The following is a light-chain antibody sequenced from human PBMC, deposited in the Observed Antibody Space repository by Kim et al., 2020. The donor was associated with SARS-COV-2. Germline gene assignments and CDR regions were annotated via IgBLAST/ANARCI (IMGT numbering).Light chain of an antibody. V-gene: IGKV1-33*01. CDR2: DAS. Sequence: ASVGDRVTITCQASQDISNYLNWYQQNPGKAPKLLIYDASNLETGVPSRFSGSGSGTDFTFTISSLQPEDIATYYCQQYDNLLMYTFGQGTKLEI. J-gene: IGKJ2*01. CDR3: QQYDNLLMYT. CDR1: QDISNY.